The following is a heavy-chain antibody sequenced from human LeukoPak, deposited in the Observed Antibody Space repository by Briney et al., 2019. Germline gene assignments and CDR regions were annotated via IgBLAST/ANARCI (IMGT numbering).Heavy chain of an antibody. Sequence: PGGSLTLSCAASGFTFSSYNMNWVRQPPGKGLEWVSSISSSSGEIHYADSVRGRFTISRDNANNSLYLQMNSLRDEDTAVYYCARDPGTVADPYCHYGGQESGVTVSS. J-gene: IGHJ4*02. V-gene: IGHV3-21*01. CDR1: GFTFSSYN. D-gene: IGHD6-19*01. CDR2: ISSSSGEI. CDR3: ARDPGTVADPYCHY.